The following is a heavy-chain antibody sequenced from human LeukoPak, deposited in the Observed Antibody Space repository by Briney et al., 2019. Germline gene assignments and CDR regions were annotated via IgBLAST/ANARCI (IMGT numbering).Heavy chain of an antibody. Sequence: SETLSLTCAVSDDSFSSHYWTWIRQPPGKGLEWIGYISYIGSANYNPSLKSRVTISIDTSRNQFSLRLSSVTAADTAVYYCARDLVTVTKGFDIWGQGTMVSVSS. CDR2: ISYIGSA. V-gene: IGHV4-59*11. CDR1: DDSFSSHY. D-gene: IGHD4-17*01. J-gene: IGHJ3*02. CDR3: ARDLVTVTKGFDI.